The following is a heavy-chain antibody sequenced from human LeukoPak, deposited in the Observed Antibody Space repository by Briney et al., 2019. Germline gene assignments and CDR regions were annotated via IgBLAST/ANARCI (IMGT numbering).Heavy chain of an antibody. D-gene: IGHD3-10*02. CDR2: IGSDNKP. CDR3: ARDLHDYVAMDV. V-gene: IGHV3-23*01. CDR1: GFTFSAYA. Sequence: RPGGSLRLSCEASGFTFSAYAMTWVRQAPGKGLEWVSSIGSDNKPNYSESVKGRFAISRDNSKSMLFLQLNSLRAEDTALYYCARDLHDYVAMDVWGQGTTVTVSS. J-gene: IGHJ6*02.